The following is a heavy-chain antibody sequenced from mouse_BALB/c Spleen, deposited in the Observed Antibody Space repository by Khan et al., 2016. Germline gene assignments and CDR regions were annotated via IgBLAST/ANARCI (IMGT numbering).Heavy chain of an antibody. V-gene: IGHV3-1*02. CDR2: IHYSGGT. CDR1: GYSITSGYS. CDR3: TGSHGSYAMDY. Sequence: EVQLQESGPDLVKPSQSLSLTCTVTGYSITSGYSWHWIRQFPGNKLEWMGYIHYSGGTKYIPSLKSRISITRDTSKTQFFLQLNSVTPEDTATYYCTGSHGSYAMDYWGQGTSVTVST. J-gene: IGHJ4*01. D-gene: IGHD1-1*01.